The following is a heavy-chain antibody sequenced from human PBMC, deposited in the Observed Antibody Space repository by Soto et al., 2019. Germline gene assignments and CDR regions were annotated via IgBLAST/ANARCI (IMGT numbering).Heavy chain of an antibody. V-gene: IGHV3-23*01. J-gene: IGHJ4*02. CDR2: LGGTGGGA. CDR1: GFTFSSYA. Sequence: EVQLLESGGGLIQPGGSLSPSVAASGFTFSSYAMCWVRQAPGKGLEWVSALGGTGGGAYYADSVKGRFTVSRDNSRNTLFLQLNSLRVEDTAMYYCAKADRPYYEILTGPDYWGQGTLVTVSS. D-gene: IGHD3-9*01. CDR3: AKADRPYYEILTGPDY.